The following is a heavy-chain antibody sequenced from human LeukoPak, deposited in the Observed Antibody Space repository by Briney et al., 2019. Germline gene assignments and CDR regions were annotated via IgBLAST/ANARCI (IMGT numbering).Heavy chain of an antibody. CDR3: AREAGIAAPAQFDY. D-gene: IGHD6-13*01. CDR2: INHSGST. CDR1: GGSFSGHY. V-gene: IGHV4-34*01. Sequence: SETLSLTCAVYGGSFSGHYWGWIRQPPGKGLEWIGEINHSGSTNYNPSLKSRVTISVDTSKNQFSLKLSSVTAADTAVYYCAREAGIAAPAQFDYWGQGTLVTVSS. J-gene: IGHJ4*02.